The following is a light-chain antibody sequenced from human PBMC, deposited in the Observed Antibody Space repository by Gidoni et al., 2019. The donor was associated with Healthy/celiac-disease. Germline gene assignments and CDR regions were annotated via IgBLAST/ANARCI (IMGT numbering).Light chain of an antibody. Sequence: DIQMTQSPSTLPASVGDRVTITCRASQSLSSWLAWYQQKPGKAHKLLIYKASSLESGVPSRFSGSGSGTEFTLTISSLQPDDFATYYCQQYNSYSYTFGQGTKLEIK. CDR2: KAS. J-gene: IGKJ2*01. V-gene: IGKV1-5*03. CDR3: QQYNSYSYT. CDR1: QSLSSW.